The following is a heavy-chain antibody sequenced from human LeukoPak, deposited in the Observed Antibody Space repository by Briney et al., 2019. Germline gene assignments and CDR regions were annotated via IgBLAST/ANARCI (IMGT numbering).Heavy chain of an antibody. CDR1: GGSFSAYY. V-gene: IGHV4-34*01. Sequence: SSETLSLTCAVYGGSFSAYYWTWIRQPPGKGLEWLGEINPGGVTNYNPSLKSRVTLSLDTSKNQFSLKLNSVTATDTAVYYCARGLDIAAAGTFYMDVWDKGTTVTVSS. CDR2: INPGGVT. J-gene: IGHJ6*03. CDR3: ARGLDIAAAGTFYMDV. D-gene: IGHD6-13*01.